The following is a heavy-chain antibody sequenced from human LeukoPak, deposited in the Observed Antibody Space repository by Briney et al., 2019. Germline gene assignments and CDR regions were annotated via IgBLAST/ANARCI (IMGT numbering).Heavy chain of an antibody. CDR1: GFTVSSNY. V-gene: IGHV3-53*05. CDR2: IYSGGST. D-gene: IGHD3-10*01. CDR3: AKMGLLWFGELLSAFDI. J-gene: IGHJ3*02. Sequence: GGSLRLSCAASGFTVSSNYMSWVRQAPGKGLEWVSVIYSGGSTYYADSVKGRFTISRDNAENSLYLQMNSLRAEDTALYYCAKMGLLWFGELLSAFDIWGQGTMVTVSS.